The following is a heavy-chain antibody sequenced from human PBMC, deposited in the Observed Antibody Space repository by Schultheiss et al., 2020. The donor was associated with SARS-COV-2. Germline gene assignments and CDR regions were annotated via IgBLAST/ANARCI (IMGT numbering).Heavy chain of an antibody. D-gene: IGHD3-3*01. CDR2: INSDGSNT. CDR3: ARDLVLFGVTRGGIDY. Sequence: GGSLRLSCAASGFTFSSYAMSWVRQAPGKGLVWVSCINSDGSNTNYADSVKGRFTISRDNAKNTLYLQMNSLRAEDTAVYYCARDLVLFGVTRGGIDYWGQGTLVTVSS. J-gene: IGHJ4*02. CDR1: GFTFSSYA. V-gene: IGHV3-74*01.